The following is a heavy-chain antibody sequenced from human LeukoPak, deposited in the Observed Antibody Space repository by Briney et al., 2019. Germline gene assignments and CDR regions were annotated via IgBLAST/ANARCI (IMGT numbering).Heavy chain of an antibody. CDR2: IIPIFGTA. CDR3: ARVVVGYYGSGSHFDY. D-gene: IGHD3-10*01. V-gene: IGHV1-69*05. J-gene: IGHJ4*02. CDR1: GGTFSSYA. Sequence: SVKVSCKASGGTFSSYAISWVRQAPGQGLEWMGGIIPIFGTANYAQKFQGRVTITTDESTSTAYMELSSLRSEDTAVYYCARVVVGYYGSGSHFDYWGQGTLVTVSS.